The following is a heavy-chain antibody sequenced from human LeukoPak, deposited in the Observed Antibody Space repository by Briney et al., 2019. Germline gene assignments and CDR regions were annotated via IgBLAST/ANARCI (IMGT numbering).Heavy chain of an antibody. D-gene: IGHD4-23*01. V-gene: IGHV3-23*01. Sequence: GGSLRLSCAASGFTFSNYAMSWVRQAPGKGLKWISSISGGGGSTYYADSVKGRFIISRDNSKNTLSLQMNSPRADDTAVYYCARGNSGGARDYWGQGTLVTVSS. CDR3: ARGNSGGARDY. CDR2: ISGGGGST. J-gene: IGHJ4*02. CDR1: GFTFSNYA.